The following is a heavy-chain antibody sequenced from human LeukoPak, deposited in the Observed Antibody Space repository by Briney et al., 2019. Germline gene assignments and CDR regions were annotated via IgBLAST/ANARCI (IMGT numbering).Heavy chain of an antibody. CDR1: GDSVTNDYF. Sequence: SETLSLTCTVSGDSVTNDYFCCWVRQPPGKQLWFIGSFCLGSDTYYRPSLNSLVTILVNTYKNQLSINMNSVSAADPAVYYCARWASISRQPGGFFDNWGEGTLVTVSS. V-gene: IGHV4-38-2*02. D-gene: IGHD3-16*01. CDR2: FCLGSDT. J-gene: IGHJ4*02. CDR3: ARWASISRQPGGFFDN.